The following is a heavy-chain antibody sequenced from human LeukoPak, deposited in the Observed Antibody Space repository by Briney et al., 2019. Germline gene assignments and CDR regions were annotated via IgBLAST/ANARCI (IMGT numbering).Heavy chain of an antibody. CDR1: SGWDGSAPSMV. D-gene: IGHD2-2*01. V-gene: IGHV1-18*01. CDR3: ARGGYCSGTSCYYPADYFDY. J-gene: IGHJ4*02. CDR2: SSAYNGNT. Sequence: ASVKVSCKGLSGWDGSAPSMVTQGVRQAPGQGLEWMGWSSAYNGNTNYAQQLKGRVTMTTDTSTSTAYMELRSLRSDDTAVYYCARGGYCSGTSCYYPADYFDYWGQGTLVTVSS.